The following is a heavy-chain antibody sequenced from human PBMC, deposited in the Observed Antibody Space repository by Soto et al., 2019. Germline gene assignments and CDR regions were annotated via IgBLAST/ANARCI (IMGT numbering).Heavy chain of an antibody. J-gene: IGHJ4*02. V-gene: IGHV1-3*01. CDR1: GYTFTSYA. CDR2: INAGNGNT. D-gene: IGHD6-19*01. Sequence: GASVKVSCKASGYTFTSYAMHWVRQAPGQRLEWMGWINAGNGNTKYSQKFQGRVTITRDTSASTAYMELSSLRSEDTAVYYCARAVAVAADFDYWGQGTLVTFSS. CDR3: ARAVAVAADFDY.